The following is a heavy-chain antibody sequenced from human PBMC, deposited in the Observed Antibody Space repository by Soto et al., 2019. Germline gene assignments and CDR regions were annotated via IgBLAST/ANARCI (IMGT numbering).Heavy chain of an antibody. CDR3: ARDPHYDFWSGYFDY. CDR2: IYYSGST. D-gene: IGHD3-3*01. CDR1: GGSISSGGYY. J-gene: IGHJ4*02. Sequence: SETLSLTCTASGGSISSGGYYWSWIRQHPGKGLEWIGYIYYSGSTYYNPSLKSRVTISVDTSKNQFSLKLSSVTAADTAVYYCARDPHYDFWSGYFDYWGQGTLVTVSS. V-gene: IGHV4-31*03.